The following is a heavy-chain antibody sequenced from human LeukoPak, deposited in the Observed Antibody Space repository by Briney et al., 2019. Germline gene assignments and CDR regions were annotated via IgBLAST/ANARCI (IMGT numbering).Heavy chain of an antibody. CDR3: ARVTTVGATTTKAFDI. J-gene: IGHJ3*02. Sequence: ASVKVSCKASGGTFSSYAISWVRQAPGQGLEWMGRIIPILGIANYAQKFQGRVTITADKSTSTAYMALSSLRSEDTAVYYCARVTTVGATTTKAFDIWGQGTMVTVSS. CDR1: GGTFSSYA. D-gene: IGHD1-26*01. V-gene: IGHV1-69*04. CDR2: IIPILGIA.